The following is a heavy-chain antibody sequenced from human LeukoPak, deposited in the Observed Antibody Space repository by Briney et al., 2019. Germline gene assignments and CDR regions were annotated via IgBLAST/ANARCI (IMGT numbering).Heavy chain of an antibody. CDR2: IYSGGST. D-gene: IGHD6-13*01. V-gene: IGHV3-53*01. Sequence: GGSLRLSCAASGFTVSSNYMSWVRQAPGKGLEWVSVIYSGGSTYDADSVKGRFTISRDSSRNTLYLQMNSLRAEDTAVYCCARGLVAAAGNNFDYWGQGTLVTVSS. CDR3: ARGLVAAAGNNFDY. CDR1: GFTVSSNY. J-gene: IGHJ4*02.